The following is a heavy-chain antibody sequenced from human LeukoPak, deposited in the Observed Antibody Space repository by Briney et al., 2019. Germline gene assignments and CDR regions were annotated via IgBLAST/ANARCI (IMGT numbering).Heavy chain of an antibody. J-gene: IGHJ5*02. CDR2: IIPILGIA. CDR3: ARGQLSSSWYYSWFDP. Sequence: SVKVSCKASGGTFSSYAISWVRQAPGQGLEWMGRIIPILGIANYAQKFQGRVTITADKSTSTAYMELSSLRSEDTAVYYRARGQLSSSWYYSWFDPWGQGTLVTVSS. CDR1: GGTFSSYA. D-gene: IGHD6-13*01. V-gene: IGHV1-69*04.